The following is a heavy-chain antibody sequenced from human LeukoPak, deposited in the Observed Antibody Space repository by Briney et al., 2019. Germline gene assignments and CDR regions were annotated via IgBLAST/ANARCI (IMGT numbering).Heavy chain of an antibody. V-gene: IGHV4-34*01. CDR2: INHSGST. CDR3: ARGRYSSGWYLGFEYFQH. D-gene: IGHD6-19*01. CDR1: GGSFSGYY. Sequence: SETLSLTCAVYGGSFSGYYWSWIRQPPGKGLEWIGKINHSGSTNYNPSLKSRVTISVDTSKNQFSLKLSSVTAADTAVYYCARGRYSSGWYLGFEYFQHWGQGTLVTVSS. J-gene: IGHJ1*01.